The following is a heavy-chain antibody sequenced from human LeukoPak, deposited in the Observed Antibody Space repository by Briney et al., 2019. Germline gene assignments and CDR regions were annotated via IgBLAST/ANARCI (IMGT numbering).Heavy chain of an antibody. CDR2: ISLSGLT. Sequence: TSETLSLTCTVSGGSITSTNWWSWVRQSPGQGLEWIGEISLSGLTNYNPSLKSRVTMSLDKSKNHLSLSLTSVTAADTAVYYCSRESGPFCPFGHWGQGTLVTVSS. J-gene: IGHJ4*02. D-gene: IGHD1-26*01. V-gene: IGHV4-4*02. CDR3: SRESGPFCPFGH. CDR1: GGSITSTNW.